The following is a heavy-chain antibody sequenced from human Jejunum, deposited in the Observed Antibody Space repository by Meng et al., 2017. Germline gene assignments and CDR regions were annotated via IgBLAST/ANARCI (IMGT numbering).Heavy chain of an antibody. J-gene: IGHJ4*02. CDR2: VYYSGTT. CDR3: ARSLGDRIDY. Sequence: QLQLLESGPGLVKPSETLSLTCTVSGGSISSSTYFWGWIRQSPGKGLECLGNVYYSGTTYYNPSLKSRVTMSIDTSKNQFSLKLTSVTAADTAVYYCARSLGDRIDYWGQGTLVTVSS. V-gene: IGHV4-39*07. CDR1: GGSISSSTYF. D-gene: IGHD3-16*01.